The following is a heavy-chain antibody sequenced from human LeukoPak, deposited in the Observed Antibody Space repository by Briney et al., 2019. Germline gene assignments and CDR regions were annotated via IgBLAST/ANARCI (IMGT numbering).Heavy chain of an antibody. CDR2: IYYSGST. J-gene: IGHJ5*02. CDR3: ARAFSFRTSFRFDP. D-gene: IGHD2-2*01. V-gene: IGHV4-31*03. CDR1: GGSISSGDYY. Sequence: PSETLSLTCTVPGGSISSGDYYWTWIRQHPGKGLEWIGYIYYSGSTYYNPSLKSRVTISVDTSKNQFSLNLSSVTAADTAVYYCARAFSFRTSFRFDPWGQGTLVTVSS.